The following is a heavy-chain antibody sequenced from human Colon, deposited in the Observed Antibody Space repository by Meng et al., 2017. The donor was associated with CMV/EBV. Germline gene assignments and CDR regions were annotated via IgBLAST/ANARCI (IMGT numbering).Heavy chain of an antibody. J-gene: IGHJ4*02. V-gene: IGHV4-61*01. Sequence: FVNSGIFDWGWIRQSHGKGLEWVGDVFYRGDPHYTPSFRSRLSMSVYKSKNQFSLRLTSVPAAAPAVYFCASLWTTCHTDFDSWGPGNLVTVSS. CDR2: VFYRGDP. CDR1: FVNSGIFD. CDR3: ASLWTTCHTDFDS. D-gene: IGHD3/OR15-3a*01.